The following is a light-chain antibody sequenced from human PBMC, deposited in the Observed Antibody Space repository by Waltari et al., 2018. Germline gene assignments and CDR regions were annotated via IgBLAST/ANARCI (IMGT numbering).Light chain of an antibody. J-gene: IGKJ3*01. Sequence: DVVVTQSPLSLPVTLGQPASLSCRSSQILVYSDGNTYLYWFHQRPGQSPRRLIYKVSNRDSGVPDRFSGSGSGTDFTLKISRVEAEDVGVYYCMQGSYWPFTFGPGTKVDIK. CDR2: KVS. CDR3: MQGSYWPFT. CDR1: QILVYSDGNTY. V-gene: IGKV2-30*01.